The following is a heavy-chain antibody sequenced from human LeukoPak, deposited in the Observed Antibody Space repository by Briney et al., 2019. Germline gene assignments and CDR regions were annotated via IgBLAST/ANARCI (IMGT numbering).Heavy chain of an antibody. CDR3: ARDREKATISHFES. J-gene: IGHJ4*02. CDR2: ISRGSTYI. V-gene: IGHV3-21*01. CDR1: GFNFSLFS. Sequence: GGSLRLSCESSGFNFSLFSMNWVRQAPGKGLEWVSSISRGSTYIFYADSLQGRFIISRDNAKNTVYLQMTGLRVEDTALYYCARDREKATISHFESWGQGTLVTVSS. D-gene: IGHD5-24*01.